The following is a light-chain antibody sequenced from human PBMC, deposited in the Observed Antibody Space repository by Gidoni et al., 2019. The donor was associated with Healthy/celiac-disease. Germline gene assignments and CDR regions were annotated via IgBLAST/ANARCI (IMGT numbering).Light chain of an antibody. J-gene: IGKJ5*01. V-gene: IGKV3-15*01. CDR2: CAS. Sequence: EIVMTQPPATLSVSPGERATPSCRASQSVNSNLAWYQQKPGQAPRLLIYCASTRATGIPARFSGSGSGTEFTLTISSLQSEDFAVYYCQQYNNWPPITFGQGTRLEIK. CDR1: QSVNSN. CDR3: QQYNNWPPIT.